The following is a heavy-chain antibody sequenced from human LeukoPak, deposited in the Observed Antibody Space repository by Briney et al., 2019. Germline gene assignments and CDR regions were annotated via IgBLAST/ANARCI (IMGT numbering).Heavy chain of an antibody. CDR3: ARASMVSGDAFDI. Sequence: SVKVSCKASGGTFSSYAISWVRQAPGQRLEWMGRIIPILDIANYAQKFQGRVTITADKSTSTAYMELSSLRSEDTAVYYCARASMVSGDAFDIWGQGTMVTVSS. J-gene: IGHJ3*02. CDR1: GGTFSSYA. V-gene: IGHV1-69*04. D-gene: IGHD3-10*01. CDR2: IIPILDIA.